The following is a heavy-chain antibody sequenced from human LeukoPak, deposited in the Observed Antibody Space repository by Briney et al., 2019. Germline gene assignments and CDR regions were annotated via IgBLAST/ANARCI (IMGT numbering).Heavy chain of an antibody. CDR1: GFTFSGFW. CDR2: INSDGSEG. CDR3: ARSSYSSSSSV. J-gene: IGHJ3*01. V-gene: IGHV3-7*03. Sequence: GGSLRLSCAVSGFTFSGFWMSWSRQAPGKGLEWVASINSDGSEGYYADVVKGRFTISRDNAKNSLYLQINSLRAEDTAVFYCARSSYSSSSSVWGQGTMVTVSS. D-gene: IGHD6-6*01.